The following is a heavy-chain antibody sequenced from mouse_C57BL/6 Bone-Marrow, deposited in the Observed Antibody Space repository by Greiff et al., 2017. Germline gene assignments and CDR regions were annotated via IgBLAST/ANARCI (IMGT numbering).Heavy chain of an antibody. CDR1: GYTFTSYW. CDR3: ASHLSTMVTTRGFAY. D-gene: IGHD2-2*01. Sequence: VQLQQPGAELVKPGASVKMSCKASGYTFTSYWITWVQQRPGQGLEWIGDIYPGSGSTNYNEKFKSKATLTVDTSSSTAYMQLSSLTSEDSAVYYCASHLSTMVTTRGFAYWGQGTLVTVSA. V-gene: IGHV1-55*01. CDR2: IYPGSGST. J-gene: IGHJ3*01.